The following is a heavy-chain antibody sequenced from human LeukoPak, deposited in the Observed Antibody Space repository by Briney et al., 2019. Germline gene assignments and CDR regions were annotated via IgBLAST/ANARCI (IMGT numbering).Heavy chain of an antibody. V-gene: IGHV4-4*07. Sequence: SETLSLTCTVSGGSISSYYWSWIGQPAGKGLEWIGRIYTSGSTNYNPSLKSRVTMSVDTSKNQFSLKLSSVTAADTAVYYCARDLAVAGPLKYYFDDWGQGTMVTVSS. D-gene: IGHD6-19*01. CDR1: GGSISSYY. J-gene: IGHJ4*02. CDR3: ARDLAVAGPLKYYFDD. CDR2: IYTSGST.